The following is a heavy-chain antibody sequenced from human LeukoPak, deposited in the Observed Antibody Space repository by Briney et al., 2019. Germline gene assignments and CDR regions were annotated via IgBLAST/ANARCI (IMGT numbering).Heavy chain of an antibody. D-gene: IGHD3-10*02. CDR2: ISSSGSTI. V-gene: IGHV3-48*03. CDR1: GFTFSSYE. J-gene: IGHJ6*04. CDR3: AELGITMIGGV. Sequence: GGSLRLSCAASGFTFSSYEMNWVRQAPGKGLEWVSYISSSGSTIYYAGSVKGRFTISRDNAKNSLYLQMNSLRAEDAAVYYCAELGITMIGGVWGKGTTVTISS.